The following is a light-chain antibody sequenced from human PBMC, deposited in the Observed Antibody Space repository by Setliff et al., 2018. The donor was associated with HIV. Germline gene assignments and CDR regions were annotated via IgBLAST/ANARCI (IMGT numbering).Light chain of an antibody. J-gene: IGLJ1*01. Sequence: ALAQPASVSGSPGQSITISCTGTSSDVGGYNYVSWYQQHPGKAPKLMIYDVSKRPSGVSNRFSGSKSGNTASLTISGLQAEDEADYYCCSYAGSSTPYVFGTGTRSPS. V-gene: IGLV2-23*02. CDR3: CSYAGSSTPYV. CDR1: SSDVGGYNY. CDR2: DVS.